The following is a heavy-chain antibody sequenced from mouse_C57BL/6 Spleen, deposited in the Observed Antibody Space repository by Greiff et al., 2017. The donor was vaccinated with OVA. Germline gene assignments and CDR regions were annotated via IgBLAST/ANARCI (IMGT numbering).Heavy chain of an antibody. CDR1: GYAFTNYL. CDR2: INPGSGGT. Sequence: VKLMESGAELVRPGTSVKVSCKASGYAFTNYLIEWVKQRPGQGLEWIGVINPGSGGTNYNEKFKGKATLTADKSSSTAYMQLSSLTSEDSAVYFCARGGDYGYYFDYWGQGTTLTVSS. CDR3: ARGGDYGYYFDY. J-gene: IGHJ2*01. V-gene: IGHV1-54*01. D-gene: IGHD2-4*01.